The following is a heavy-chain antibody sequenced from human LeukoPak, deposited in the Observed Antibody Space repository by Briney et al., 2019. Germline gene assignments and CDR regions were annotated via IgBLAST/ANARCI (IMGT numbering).Heavy chain of an antibody. D-gene: IGHD2-2*01. Sequence: PGGSLRLSCAASGFIFDYYSMHWVRQAPGKGLEYVSVVSPDGRTTYYTHSVKGRFTISRDHSKNTIYLQMGSLRDDATAVYYCAREQPAGSTDYWGQGPLVTVSS. V-gene: IGHV3-64*01. CDR3: AREQPAGSTDY. CDR1: GFIFDYYS. CDR2: VSPDGRTT. J-gene: IGHJ4*02.